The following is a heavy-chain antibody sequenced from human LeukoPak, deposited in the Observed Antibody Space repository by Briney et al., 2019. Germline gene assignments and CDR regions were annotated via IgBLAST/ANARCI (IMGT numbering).Heavy chain of an antibody. J-gene: IGHJ4*02. V-gene: IGHV4-34*01. CDR3: ARASRAARLHY. D-gene: IGHD6-6*01. CDR2: INHSGST. CDR1: GGSFSGYY. Sequence: PSETLSLTCAVYGGSFSGYYWSWIRQPPGKGLAWIGEINHSGSTNYNPSLKSRVTISVDTSKNQFSLKLSSVTAADTAVYYCARASRAARLHYWGQGTLVTVSS.